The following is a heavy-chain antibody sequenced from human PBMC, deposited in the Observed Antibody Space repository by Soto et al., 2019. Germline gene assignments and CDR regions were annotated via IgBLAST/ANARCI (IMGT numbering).Heavy chain of an antibody. CDR2: IYYSGST. V-gene: IGHV4-59*01. Sequence: SETLSLTCTVSGGSISSYYWSWIRQPPGKGLEWIGYIYYSGSTNYNPSIKSRVTISVDTSKNQFSLKLSSVTAADTAVYYCARRRRPDSYDYGDGYYYYYYYMDVWGKGTTVTVSS. D-gene: IGHD4-17*01. CDR1: GGSISSYY. CDR3: ARRRRPDSYDYGDGYYYYYYYMDV. J-gene: IGHJ6*03.